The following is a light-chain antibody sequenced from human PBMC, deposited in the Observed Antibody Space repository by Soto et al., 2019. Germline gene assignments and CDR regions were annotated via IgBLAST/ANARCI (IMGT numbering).Light chain of an antibody. CDR2: RIF. V-gene: IGKV3-15*01. J-gene: IGKJ5*01. CDR1: QSVNGF. Sequence: DIVMTQSPGTLSLFPGDSVTLSCRDSQSVNGFLDWFQHKPGQAPRLVLKRIFIRAIGVPARFSGSGSGTEFTLTISSLQSEDFAVYYCQQYSNWPPITCGQGTRLEIK. CDR3: QQYSNWPPIT.